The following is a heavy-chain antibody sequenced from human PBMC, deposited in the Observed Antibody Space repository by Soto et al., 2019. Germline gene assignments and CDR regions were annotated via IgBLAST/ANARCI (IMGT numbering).Heavy chain of an antibody. J-gene: IGHJ1*01. CDR2: LYWDDDK. CDR1: GFSLSTSGVG. Sequence: QITLKESGPPLVKPTQTLTLTCTFSGFSLSTSGVGVGWIRQPPGKALEWLALLYWDDDKRYSPSLKSRLTSTKDTSKNQVVLTMTNMDPVDTATYYCAHIRITMIVGAGYFQHWGQGTLVTVSS. CDR3: AHIRITMIVGAGYFQH. V-gene: IGHV2-5*02. D-gene: IGHD3-22*01.